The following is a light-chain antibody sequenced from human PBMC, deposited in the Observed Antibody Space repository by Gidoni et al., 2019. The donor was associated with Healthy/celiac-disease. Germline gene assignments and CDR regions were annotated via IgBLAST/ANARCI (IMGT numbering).Light chain of an antibody. CDR1: SSDVGGYNY. J-gene: IGLJ2*01. V-gene: IGLV2-8*01. CDR2: EVS. CDR3: SSYAGSNPVV. Sequence: QSALTQPPSASGPPGPTVTISCTGTSSDVGGYNYVSWYQQHPGKAPKLMIYEVSKRPSGVPDRFSGSKSGNTASLTVSGLQAEDEADYYCSSYAGSNPVVFGGGTKLTVL.